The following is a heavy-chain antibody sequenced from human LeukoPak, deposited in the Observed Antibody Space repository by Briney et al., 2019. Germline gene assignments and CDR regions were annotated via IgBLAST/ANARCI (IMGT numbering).Heavy chain of an antibody. CDR2: IKQDGSEK. D-gene: IGHD3-16*02. Sequence: GGSLRLSCAASGFTFSSYWMSWVRQAPGKGLEWVANIKQDGSEKYYVDSVKGRFTISRDNAKNSLYLQMNSLRAEDTAVYYCARVSVVYDYVWGSYRYIDYWGQGTLATVSS. J-gene: IGHJ4*02. CDR3: ARVSVVYDYVWGSYRYIDY. V-gene: IGHV3-7*01. CDR1: GFTFSSYW.